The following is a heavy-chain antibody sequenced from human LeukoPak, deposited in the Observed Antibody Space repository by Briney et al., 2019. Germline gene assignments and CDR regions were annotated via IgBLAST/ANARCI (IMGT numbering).Heavy chain of an antibody. V-gene: IGHV4-61*05. J-gene: IGHJ4*02. CDR1: GGSITSSAYS. CDR3: ATMVQGIYTYFGS. Sequence: SETLSLTCTVSGGSITSSAYSWGWIRQPPGKGLDWIGYIYYSGSTNYNPSLKSRVTMSVDTSKNQLSLKLSSVTAADTAVYYCATMVQGIYTYFGSWGQGNLVAVSS. D-gene: IGHD3-10*01. CDR2: IYYSGST.